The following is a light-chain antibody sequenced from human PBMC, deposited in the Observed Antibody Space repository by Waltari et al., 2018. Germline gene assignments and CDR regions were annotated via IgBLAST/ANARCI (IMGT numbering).Light chain of an antibody. V-gene: IGKV1-17*01. J-gene: IGKJ4*01. Sequence: DIQMTQSPSSLSASVGDKVTITCRASQKPGKAPKLLIYAASSLQSGVPSRFSGSGSGTDFTLTISSLQPEDFAVYYCQQRNSYPLTFGGGTKVETK. CDR2: AAS. CDR3: QQRNSYPLT. CDR1: Q.